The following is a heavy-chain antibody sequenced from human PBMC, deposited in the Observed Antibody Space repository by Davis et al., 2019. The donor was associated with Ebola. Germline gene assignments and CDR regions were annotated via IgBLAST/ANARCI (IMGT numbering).Heavy chain of an antibody. CDR3: ARSFIVVVPAAMGRGYYFDY. Sequence: SETLSLTCTVSGGSISSGGYYWSWIRQHPGKGLEWIGYIYYSGSTYYNPSLKSRVTISVDTSKNQFSLKLSSVTAADTAVYYCARSFIVVVPAAMGRGYYFDYWGQGTLVTVSS. D-gene: IGHD2-2*01. V-gene: IGHV4-31*03. J-gene: IGHJ4*02. CDR1: GGSISSGGYY. CDR2: IYYSGST.